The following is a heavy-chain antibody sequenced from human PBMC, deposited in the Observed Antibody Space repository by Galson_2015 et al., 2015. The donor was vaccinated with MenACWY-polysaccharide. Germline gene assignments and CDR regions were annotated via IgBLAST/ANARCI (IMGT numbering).Heavy chain of an antibody. CDR1: GYTFTSYG. V-gene: IGHV1-18*01. CDR3: ARESADSLGFGELSLDY. D-gene: IGHD3-10*01. Sequence: SVKVSCKASGYTFTSYGISWVRQAPGQGLEWMGWISAYNGNTNYAQKLQGRVTMTTDTSTSTAYMELRSLRSDDTAVYYCARESADSLGFGELSLDYSGQGTLVTVSS. J-gene: IGHJ4*02. CDR2: ISAYNGNT.